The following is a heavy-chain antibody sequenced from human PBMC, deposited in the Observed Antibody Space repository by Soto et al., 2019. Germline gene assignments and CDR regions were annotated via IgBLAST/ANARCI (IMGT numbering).Heavy chain of an antibody. J-gene: IGHJ6*01. CDR3: ARDKGRQQLGGNYYYIMDV. D-gene: IGHD3-3*02. Sequence: QVQLVQSGAEVKKPGSSVKVSCKTSGGTFRTSAISWVRQAPGQGLEWMGGIMPVFPTPDYAQKFQGRVTITAEESTGTAYLEMSSLRSEDTAVYYCARDKGRQQLGGNYYYIMDVWGQGTTVTVSS. V-gene: IGHV1-69*12. CDR1: GGTFRTSA. CDR2: IMPVFPTP.